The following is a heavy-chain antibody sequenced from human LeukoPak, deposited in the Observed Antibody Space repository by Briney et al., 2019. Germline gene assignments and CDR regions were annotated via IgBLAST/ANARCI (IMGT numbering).Heavy chain of an antibody. J-gene: IGHJ5*02. CDR2: IYHSGTT. V-gene: IGHV4-30-2*01. CDR3: ARETPLRYFDP. D-gene: IGHD3-9*01. Sequence: SETLSLTCTVSGGSITSGGYSWNWIRQPPGKGLEWIGFIYHSGTTHYNPSLESRVTISLDRSKNQFSLNLSSATAADTAVYYCARETPLRYFDPWGQGTLVTVSS. CDR1: GGSITSGGYS.